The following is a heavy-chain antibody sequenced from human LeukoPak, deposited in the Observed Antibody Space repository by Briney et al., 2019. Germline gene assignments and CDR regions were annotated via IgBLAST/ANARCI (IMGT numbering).Heavy chain of an antibody. J-gene: IGHJ5*02. CDR2: ISYDGSNT. Sequence: GRSLRLSCAASEFTFSNYAIHWVRQAPGKGLEWVTVISYDGSNTYYADSVKGRFTISRDNSKNTLYLQMNSLRAEDTAVYYCARGGSYSGNWFDPWGQGTLVTVSS. V-gene: IGHV3-30*04. CDR1: EFTFSNYA. CDR3: ARGGSYSGNWFDP. D-gene: IGHD1-26*01.